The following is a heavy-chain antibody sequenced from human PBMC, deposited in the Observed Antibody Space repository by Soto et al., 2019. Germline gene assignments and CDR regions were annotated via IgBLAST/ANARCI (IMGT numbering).Heavy chain of an antibody. D-gene: IGHD2-15*01. V-gene: IGHV3-9*01. CDR1: GFTFDDYA. CDR2: ISWNSGSI. Sequence: GGSLRLSCAASGFTFDDYAMHWVRQAPGKGLEWVSGISWNSGSIGYADSVKGRFTISRDNAKNSLYLQMNSLRAEDTALYYCAKDITRMTVVVVAASFDYWGQGTLVTVSS. CDR3: AKDITRMTVVVVAASFDY. J-gene: IGHJ4*02.